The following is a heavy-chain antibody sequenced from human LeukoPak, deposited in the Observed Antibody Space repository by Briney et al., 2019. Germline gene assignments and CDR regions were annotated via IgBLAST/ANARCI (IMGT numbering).Heavy chain of an antibody. J-gene: IGHJ4*02. CDR1: GYTFTGYY. Sequence: GASVKVSCKASGYTFTGYYMHWVRQAPGQGLEWMGWINPNSGGTKYAQKFQGRVTMTRDTSISTAYMELRSLRSDDTAVYYCARDEGADTMVRGVIIDNQTPNDYWGQGTLVTVSS. V-gene: IGHV1-2*02. D-gene: IGHD3-10*01. CDR3: ARDEGADTMVRGVIIDNQTPNDY. CDR2: INPNSGGT.